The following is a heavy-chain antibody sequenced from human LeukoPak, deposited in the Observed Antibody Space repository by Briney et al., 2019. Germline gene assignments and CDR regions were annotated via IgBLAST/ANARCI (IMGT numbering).Heavy chain of an antibody. V-gene: IGHV3-7*01. CDR3: ARGYDFWSGYYWYYFDY. D-gene: IGHD3-3*01. J-gene: IGHJ4*02. CDR1: GFTFSSYS. CDR2: IKQNGSEK. Sequence: GGSLRLSCAASGFTFSSYSMNWVRQAPGKGLEWVANIKQNGSEKYYVDSVKGRFTISRDNAKNSLYLQMNSLRAEDTAVYYCARGYDFWSGYYWYYFDYWGQGTLVTVSS.